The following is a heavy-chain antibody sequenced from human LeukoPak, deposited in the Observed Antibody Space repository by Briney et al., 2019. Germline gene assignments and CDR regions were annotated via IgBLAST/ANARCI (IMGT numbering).Heavy chain of an antibody. CDR3: ARDFPSYGSGSYHFDY. CDR1: GYTFTGYY. J-gene: IGHJ4*02. CDR2: INPNSGGT. D-gene: IGHD3-10*01. V-gene: IGHV1-2*06. Sequence: ASVKVSXKASGYTFTGYYMHWVRQAPGQGLEWIGRINPNSGGTNYAQKFQGRVTMTRDTSISTAYMELSRLRSDDTAVYHCARDFPSYGSGSYHFDYWGQGTLVTVSS.